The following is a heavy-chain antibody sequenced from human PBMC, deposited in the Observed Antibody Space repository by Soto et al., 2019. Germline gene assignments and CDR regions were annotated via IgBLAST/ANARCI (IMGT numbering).Heavy chain of an antibody. CDR2: IYSGGST. CDR3: ARDGGLAEDGMDV. Sequence: EVRLVETGGDLIQPGGSLRLSCAASGFIVSGNYMSWVRQAPGKGLEWVSVIYSGGSTYYADSVKGRFNISRDNSKNTLYLQMNSLRADDTAVYYCARDGGLAEDGMDVWGQGTTVTVSS. D-gene: IGHD3-10*01. J-gene: IGHJ6*02. V-gene: IGHV3-53*02. CDR1: GFIVSGNY.